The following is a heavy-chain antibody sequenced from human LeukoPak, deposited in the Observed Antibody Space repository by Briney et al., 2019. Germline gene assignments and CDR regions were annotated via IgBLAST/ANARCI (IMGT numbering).Heavy chain of an antibody. D-gene: IGHD2-21*02. CDR1: GESLSGYY. CDR3: AGVLAYCGGDCSYYFDY. J-gene: IGHJ4*02. CDR2: INHRGSS. Sequence: SETLSLTCAVYGESLSGYYWSWIRQSPGGGLEWIGEINHRGSSNYNPSLKSRVTISADRSKNQFSLKLSSVTAADTAVYYCAGVLAYCGGDCSYYFDYWGQGTLVTVSS. V-gene: IGHV4-34*01.